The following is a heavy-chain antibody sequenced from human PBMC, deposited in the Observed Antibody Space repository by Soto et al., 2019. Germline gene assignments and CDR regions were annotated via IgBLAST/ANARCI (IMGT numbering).Heavy chain of an antibody. Sequence: GGSLRLSCAASGFTFSSYGMHWVRQAPGKGLEWVAVISYDGSNKYYADSVKGRFTISRDNSKNTLYLQMNSLRAEDTAVYYCAKGLRRAARTYFYYYGMDVWGQGTTVTVSS. CDR3: AKGLRRAARTYFYYYGMDV. J-gene: IGHJ6*02. D-gene: IGHD6-6*01. CDR1: GFTFSSYG. V-gene: IGHV3-30*18. CDR2: ISYDGSNK.